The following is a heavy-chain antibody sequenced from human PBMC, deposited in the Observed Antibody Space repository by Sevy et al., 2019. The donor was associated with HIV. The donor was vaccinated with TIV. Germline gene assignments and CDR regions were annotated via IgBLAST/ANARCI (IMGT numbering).Heavy chain of an antibody. CDR3: ARLEQRHCNGAHCYPFDY. Sequence: TQGESLKISCEGSGYSFTTYWIGWVRQMPGKGLEWMGVIYPDDSDTRYNPSFPGQVTISADKSINTGYLEWSSLKASDTAIYYCARLEQRHCNGAHCYPFDYWGQGTLVTVSS. CDR1: GYSFTTYW. J-gene: IGHJ4*02. V-gene: IGHV5-51*03. D-gene: IGHD2-21*01. CDR2: IYPDDSDT.